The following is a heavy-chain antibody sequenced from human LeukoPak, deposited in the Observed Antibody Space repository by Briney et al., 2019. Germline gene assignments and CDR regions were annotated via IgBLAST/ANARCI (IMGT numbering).Heavy chain of an antibody. CDR1: GFTFSSYE. V-gene: IGHV3-48*03. J-gene: IGHJ6*03. CDR2: ISSSGSTI. CDR3: AAHTYYYYYMDV. Sequence: GGSLRLSCAASGFTFSSYEMNWARQAPGKGLEWVSYISSSGSTIYYADSVKGRFTISRDNAKNSLYLQMNSLRAEDTAVYYCAAHTYYYYYMDVWGKGTTVTISS.